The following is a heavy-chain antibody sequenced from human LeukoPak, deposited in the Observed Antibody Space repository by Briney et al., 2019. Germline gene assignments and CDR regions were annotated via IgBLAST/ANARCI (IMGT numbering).Heavy chain of an antibody. V-gene: IGHV3-30*18. J-gene: IGHJ4*02. Sequence: GGSLRLSCAASGFTFSSYGMHWVRRAPGKGLEWVAVISYDGSNKYYADSVKGRFTISRDNSKNTLYLQMNSLRAEDTAVYYCAKVYQQWLLRIDYWGQGTLVTVSS. D-gene: IGHD6-19*01. CDR2: ISYDGSNK. CDR3: AKVYQQWLLRIDY. CDR1: GFTFSSYG.